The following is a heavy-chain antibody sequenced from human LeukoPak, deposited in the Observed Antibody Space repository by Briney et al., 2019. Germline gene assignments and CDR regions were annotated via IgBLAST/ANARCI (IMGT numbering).Heavy chain of an antibody. J-gene: IGHJ3*02. CDR3: VSGNDPDSTWENYRLDAFDI. CDR1: GYTFSHYS. Sequence: PGGSLRLSCAASGYTFSHYSVNWVRQAPGKGLEWVSSIRSTSDYIYYADSVKGRFTISRDNAKSSLYLQMNSLRAENTAVYYCVSGNDPDSTWENYRLDAFDIWGQGTTVIVTS. D-gene: IGHD3-16*02. V-gene: IGHV3-21*01. CDR2: IRSTSDYI.